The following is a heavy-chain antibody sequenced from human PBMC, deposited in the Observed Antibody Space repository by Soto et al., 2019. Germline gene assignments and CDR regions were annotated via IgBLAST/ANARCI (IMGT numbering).Heavy chain of an antibody. CDR1: GFSFTGYY. J-gene: IGHJ5*02. V-gene: IGHV1-2*02. D-gene: IGHD6-6*01. CDR3: AKDLTRQLAYWLDP. Sequence: ASVKVSCKASGFSFTGYYIHWLRQAPGQGLGWMGWINAHSGGTEYAQKFQGRVTLTRDTSIATAYLTLTSLTSDDTALYYCAKDLTRQLAYWLDPWGQGTKVTVYS. CDR2: INAHSGGT.